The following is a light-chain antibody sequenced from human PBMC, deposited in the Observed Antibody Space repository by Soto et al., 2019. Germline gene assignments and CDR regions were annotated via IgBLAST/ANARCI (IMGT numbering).Light chain of an antibody. Sequence: QSALTQPASVSGFLGQSITISCTGSSSEFGGNNYVSWYQHHPGKAPKLMIYDVDNRPSGIANRFSASKSGNTASLTISRLQAEDEADYYCTSYTSTSVVFGGGTKVTVL. CDR1: SSEFGGNNY. J-gene: IGLJ2*01. CDR3: TSYTSTSVV. CDR2: DVD. V-gene: IGLV2-14*03.